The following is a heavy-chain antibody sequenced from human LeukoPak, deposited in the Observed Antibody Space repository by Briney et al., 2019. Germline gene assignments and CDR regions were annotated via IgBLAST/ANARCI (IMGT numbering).Heavy chain of an antibody. CDR2: IYYSGST. V-gene: IGHV4-59*01. D-gene: IGHD3-22*01. CDR1: GGSISSYY. CDR3: ARRHFNYDSSGYYYSLFDY. J-gene: IGHJ4*02. Sequence: SETLSLTCTVSGGSISSYYWSWIRQPPGKGLEWIGYIYYSGSTNYNPSLKSRVTISVDTSKNQFSLKLSSVTAADTAVYYCARRHFNYDSSGYYYSLFDYWGQGTLVTVSS.